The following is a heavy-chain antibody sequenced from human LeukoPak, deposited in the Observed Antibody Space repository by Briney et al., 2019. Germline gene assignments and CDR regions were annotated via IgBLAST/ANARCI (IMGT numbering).Heavy chain of an antibody. CDR2: INPNSGGT. CDR1: GYTFTGYY. V-gene: IGHV1-2*02. CDR3: ASFCSSTSCYTAWDY. D-gene: IGHD2-2*02. J-gene: IGHJ4*02. Sequence: ASVKVSCKASGYTFTGYYMHWVRQAPGQGLEWMGWINPNSGGTNYAQKFQGRVTMTRDTSIRTAYMELGRLRSDDTAVYYCASFCSSTSCYTAWDYWGQGTLVTVSS.